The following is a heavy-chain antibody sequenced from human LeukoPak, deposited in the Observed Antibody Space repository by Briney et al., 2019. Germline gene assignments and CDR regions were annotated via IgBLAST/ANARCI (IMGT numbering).Heavy chain of an antibody. Sequence: SETLSLTCTVSGASISSTTYYWGWIRQPPRKGLEWIASIYYSGSTYYNPSLKSRVTISVKTSKNQFSLKLSSVTAADTAVYYCARVGDDYGDLPYYFDYWGQGTLVTVSS. CDR3: ARVGDDYGDLPYYFDY. D-gene: IGHD4-17*01. V-gene: IGHV4-39*07. CDR2: IYYSGST. CDR1: GASISSTTYY. J-gene: IGHJ4*02.